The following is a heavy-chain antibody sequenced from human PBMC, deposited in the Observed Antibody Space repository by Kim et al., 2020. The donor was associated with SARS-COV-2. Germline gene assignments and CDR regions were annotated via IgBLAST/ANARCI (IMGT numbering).Heavy chain of an antibody. CDR2: INAGNGNT. J-gene: IGHJ4*02. CDR1: GYTFTNYA. Sequence: ASVKVSCKASGYTFTNYAMHWVRQAPGQRLEWMGWINAGNGNTKYSQKFQGRVTITRDTSASTAYMELSSLRSDDTAVYYCAKDRFYDFWSGYYFDYWGQGTLVTVSS. V-gene: IGHV1-3*01. D-gene: IGHD3-3*01. CDR3: AKDRFYDFWSGYYFDY.